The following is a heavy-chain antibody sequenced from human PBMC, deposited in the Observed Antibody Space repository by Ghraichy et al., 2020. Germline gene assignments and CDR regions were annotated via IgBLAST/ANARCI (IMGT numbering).Heavy chain of an antibody. CDR1: GFTFSSHA. CDR2: VSGSGVST. D-gene: IGHD6-13*01. Sequence: GGSLRLSCAASGFTFSSHAMSWVRQAPGKGLEWVSGVSGSGVSTYYADSVKGRFTISRDNSRNTLYLQMISLRADDTAVYYCAKERRQLAFDYWGQGTLVTVSS. J-gene: IGHJ4*02. CDR3: AKERRQLAFDY. V-gene: IGHV3-23*01.